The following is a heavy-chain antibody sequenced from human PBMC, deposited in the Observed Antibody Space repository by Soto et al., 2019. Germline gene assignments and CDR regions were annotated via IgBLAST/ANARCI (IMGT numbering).Heavy chain of an antibody. Sequence: SETLSLTCTVSGDSISSDYYHWTWIRQSPGKGLEWIGYIHHSGSILYNPSLKSRVTISVDTSKNQFSLHLTSVTAADTAVYFCARGDDGGDSLDVWGQGTTVTVSS. V-gene: IGHV4-30-4*08. CDR3: ARGDDGGDSLDV. CDR2: IHHSGSI. D-gene: IGHD2-21*02. CDR1: GDSISSDYYH. J-gene: IGHJ6*02.